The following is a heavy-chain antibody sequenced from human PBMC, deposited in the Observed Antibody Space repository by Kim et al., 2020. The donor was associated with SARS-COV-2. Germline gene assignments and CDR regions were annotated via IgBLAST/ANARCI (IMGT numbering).Heavy chain of an antibody. CDR1: GFTVSNYA. Sequence: GGSLRLSCEASGFTVSNYAMSWVRQAPGKGLEWVSSMSGSGGSTDYADSVKGRFTISRDNSNNTLYLQMNSLRAEDTALYYCAKDLFSSTYGDAFDIWG. CDR3: AKDLFSSTYGDAFDI. D-gene: IGHD2-8*01. J-gene: IGHJ3*02. V-gene: IGHV3-23*01. CDR2: MSGSGGST.